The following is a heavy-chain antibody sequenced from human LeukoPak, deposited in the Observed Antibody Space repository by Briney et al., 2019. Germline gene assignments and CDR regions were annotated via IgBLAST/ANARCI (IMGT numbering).Heavy chain of an antibody. CDR1: GGSISSYS. Sequence: SETLSLTCTVSGGSISSYSWSWIRQPPGKGLEWIGYIYYSGSTNYNPSLKSRVTISVDMSKNQFSLKLSSVTAADTAVYYCATHPPKVCTGGSCTDYWDQGTLVTVSS. CDR2: IYYSGST. D-gene: IGHD2-15*01. J-gene: IGHJ4*02. V-gene: IGHV4-59*01. CDR3: ATHPPKVCTGGSCTDY.